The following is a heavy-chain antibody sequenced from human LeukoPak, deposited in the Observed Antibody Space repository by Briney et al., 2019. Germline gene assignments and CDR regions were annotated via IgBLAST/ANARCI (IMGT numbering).Heavy chain of an antibody. D-gene: IGHD2-2*01. J-gene: IGHJ4*02. CDR3: ARGPSDCSSTSCRYRVPIDY. V-gene: IGHV4-34*01. Sequence: SETLSLTCAVYGGSFSGYYWSWIRQPPGKGLEWIGEINHSGSTNYNPSLKSRVTISVDTSKNQFSLKLSSVTAADTAVYYCARGPSDCSSTSCRYRVPIDYWGQGTLVTVSP. CDR2: INHSGST. CDR1: GGSFSGYY.